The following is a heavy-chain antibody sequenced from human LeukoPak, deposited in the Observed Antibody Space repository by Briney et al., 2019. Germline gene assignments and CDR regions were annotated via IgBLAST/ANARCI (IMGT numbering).Heavy chain of an antibody. CDR3: AREHRSSKYFDS. V-gene: IGHV4-39*02. J-gene: IGHJ4*02. D-gene: IGHD6-6*01. CDR2: GLYTGNT. CDR1: GGSISVNHYY. Sequence: SETLSLTCSVSGGSISVNHYYWGWIRQPPGKGLEWIGSGLYTGNTYSNPSLRSRVTISVDTSKNEFSLKMNSVTAADTAVYYCAREHRSSKYFDSWGQGALMIVSS.